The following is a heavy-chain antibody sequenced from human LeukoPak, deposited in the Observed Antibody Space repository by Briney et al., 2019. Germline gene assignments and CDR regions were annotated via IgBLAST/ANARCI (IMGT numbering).Heavy chain of an antibody. D-gene: IGHD3-22*01. CDR3: AREPNYYDSSGSDY. V-gene: IGHV3-7*01. Sequence: PGGSLRLSCAASGFTFSNYWMSWVRQAPGKGLEWVANIKQDGSEKYYVDSVKGRFTISRDHAKNSLYLQMNSLRAEDTAVYYCAREPNYYDSSGSDYWGQGTLVTVSS. J-gene: IGHJ4*02. CDR2: IKQDGSEK. CDR1: GFTFSNYW.